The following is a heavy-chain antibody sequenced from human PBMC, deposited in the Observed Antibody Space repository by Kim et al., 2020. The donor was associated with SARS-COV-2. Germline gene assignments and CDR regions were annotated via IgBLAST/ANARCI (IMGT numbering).Heavy chain of an antibody. Sequence: ARKFQDGVTMTRDTSTSTFYMELSSLRSEDTAVYYCARDRSLSSGWYFDYWGQGTLVTVSS. V-gene: IGHV1-46*01. D-gene: IGHD6-19*01. CDR3: ARDRSLSSGWYFDY. J-gene: IGHJ4*02.